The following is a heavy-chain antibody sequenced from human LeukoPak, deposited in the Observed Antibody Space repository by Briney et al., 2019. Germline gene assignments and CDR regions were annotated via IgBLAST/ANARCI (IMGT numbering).Heavy chain of an antibody. CDR1: GGSISSSSYY. V-gene: IGHV4-61*05. D-gene: IGHD6-6*01. Sequence: PSETLSLTCTVSGGSISSSSYYWGWIRQPPGKGLEWIGYIYYSGSTNYNPSLKSRVTISVDTSKNLFSLKLSSVTAADTAVYYCAAEYGRNPNWFDPWGQGTLVTVSS. J-gene: IGHJ5*02. CDR2: IYYSGST. CDR3: AAEYGRNPNWFDP.